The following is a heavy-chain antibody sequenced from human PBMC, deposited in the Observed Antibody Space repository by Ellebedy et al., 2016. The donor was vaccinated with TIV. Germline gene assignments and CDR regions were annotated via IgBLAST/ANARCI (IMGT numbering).Heavy chain of an antibody. CDR2: INTDTGNT. D-gene: IGHD3-16*01. Sequence: AASVKVSCKASGYTFTSRPIAWVRQAPGQRLEWLGWINTDTGNTEYSQNFQGRVTFTTDTAASTVYMSLSSLGSEDTAVYYCAKDRGGTGDFDYWGQGTLVTVSS. CDR3: AKDRGGTGDFDY. CDR1: GYTFTSRP. J-gene: IGHJ4*02. V-gene: IGHV1-3*04.